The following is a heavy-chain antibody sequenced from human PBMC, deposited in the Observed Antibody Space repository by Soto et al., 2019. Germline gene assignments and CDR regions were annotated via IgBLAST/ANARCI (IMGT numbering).Heavy chain of an antibody. Sequence: PGGSLRLSCAASGFTFSSYGMHWVRQAPGKGLEWVAVISYDGSNKYYADSVKGRFTISRDNAKNSLYLQMNSLRAEDTAVYYCASFTTGSHWGQGTLVTVSS. CDR3: ASFTTGSH. D-gene: IGHD3-10*01. V-gene: IGHV3-30*12. CDR2: ISYDGSNK. J-gene: IGHJ4*02. CDR1: GFTFSSYG.